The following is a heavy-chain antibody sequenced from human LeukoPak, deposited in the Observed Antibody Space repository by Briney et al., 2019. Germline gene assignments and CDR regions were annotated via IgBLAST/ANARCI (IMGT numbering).Heavy chain of an antibody. V-gene: IGHV1-18*01. Sequence: ASVKVSCKASGYTSTSYGISWVRQAPGQGLEWMGWISAYNGNTNYAQKLQGRVTMTTDTSTSTAYMELRSLRSDDTAVYYCTTTIDDAFDIWGQGTMVTVSS. CDR2: ISAYNGNT. D-gene: IGHD5-24*01. CDR1: GYTSTSYG. CDR3: TTTIDDAFDI. J-gene: IGHJ3*02.